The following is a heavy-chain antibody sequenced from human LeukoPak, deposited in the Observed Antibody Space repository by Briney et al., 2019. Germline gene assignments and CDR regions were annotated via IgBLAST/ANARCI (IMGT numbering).Heavy chain of an antibody. J-gene: IGHJ5*02. CDR1: GYTFTSYD. D-gene: IGHD3-9*01. CDR2: IIPIFGTA. V-gene: IGHV1-69*05. Sequence: ASVKVSCKASGYTFTSYDINWVRQAPGQGLEWMGGIIPIFGTANYAQKFQGRVTITTDESTSTAYMELSSLRSEDTAVYYCARAIRSFYDILSNSNWFDPWGQGTLVTVSS. CDR3: ARAIRSFYDILSNSNWFDP.